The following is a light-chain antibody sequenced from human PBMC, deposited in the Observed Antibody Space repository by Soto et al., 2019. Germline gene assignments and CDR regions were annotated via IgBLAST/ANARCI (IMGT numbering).Light chain of an antibody. CDR2: EAS. V-gene: IGKV1-5*03. J-gene: IGKJ1*01. CDR3: QHYNSYSEA. Sequence: DIQMTQSPSSVSASVGDRVTITCRAIQTISSWLAWYQQKPGKAPKLLIYEASSLKSGVPSRFSGSGSGTEFTLTISSLQPDDFATYYCQHYNSYSEAFGQGTKVDI. CDR1: QTISSW.